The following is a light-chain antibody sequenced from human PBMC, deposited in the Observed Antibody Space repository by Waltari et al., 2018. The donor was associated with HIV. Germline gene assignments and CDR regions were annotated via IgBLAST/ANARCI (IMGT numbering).Light chain of an antibody. CDR2: GAS. Sequence: EIVMTQSPATLSVSPGERVTLSCTASQNVITNLAWYQQKPGQAPRLLIYGASTRATGIPPRFSGGGSGTEFTLTIGSLQSEEFTFYYCQQYNKWPRTFGQGTKVEVK. J-gene: IGKJ1*01. V-gene: IGKV3-15*01. CDR1: QNVITN. CDR3: QQYNKWPRT.